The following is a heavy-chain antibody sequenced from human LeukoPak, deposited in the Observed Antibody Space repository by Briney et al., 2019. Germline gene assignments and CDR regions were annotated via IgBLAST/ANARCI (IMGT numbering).Heavy chain of an antibody. D-gene: IGHD3-3*01. CDR3: ARGAPNGAGGRFLEWLSFDI. J-gene: IGHJ3*02. CDR1: GYTFTNYD. CDR2: MNPNSGNA. Sequence: GASVKVSCKASGYTFTNYDINWVRQATGQGLEWMGWMNPNSGNAAYEQKFQGRVTMTRNTSISTAYMELSSLRSEDTAVYYCARGAPNGAGGRFLEWLSFDIWGQGTMVTVSS. V-gene: IGHV1-8*01.